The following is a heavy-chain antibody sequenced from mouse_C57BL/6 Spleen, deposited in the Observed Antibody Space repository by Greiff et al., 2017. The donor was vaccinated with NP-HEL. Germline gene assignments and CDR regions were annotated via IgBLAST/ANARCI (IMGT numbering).Heavy chain of an antibody. D-gene: IGHD2-4*01. V-gene: IGHV1-59*01. J-gene: IGHJ4*01. CDR1: GYTFTSYW. CDR3: ARRGYDYDGAMDY. Sequence: VQLQQPGAELVRPGTSVKLSCKASGYTFTSYWMHWVKQRPGQGLEWIGVIDPSDSYTNYNQKFKGKATLTVDTSSSTAYMQLSSLTSEDSAVYYCARRGYDYDGAMDYWGQGTSVTVSS. CDR2: IDPSDSYT.